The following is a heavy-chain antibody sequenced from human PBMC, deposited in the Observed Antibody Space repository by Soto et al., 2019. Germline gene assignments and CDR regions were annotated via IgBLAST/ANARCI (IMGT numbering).Heavy chain of an antibody. D-gene: IGHD3-9*01. J-gene: IGHJ4*02. CDR2: IYPGDSDT. Sequence: GESLKISCKGSGYTFTTYWIGWVRQMPGKGLEWMGIIYPGDSDTKYSPSFQGQGTISADKSISTAYLQWSSLKASDTAVYYCARLEPSYDILTGYYFEYWGQGTLVTVS. CDR3: ARLEPSYDILTGYYFEY. V-gene: IGHV5-51*01. CDR1: GYTFTTYW.